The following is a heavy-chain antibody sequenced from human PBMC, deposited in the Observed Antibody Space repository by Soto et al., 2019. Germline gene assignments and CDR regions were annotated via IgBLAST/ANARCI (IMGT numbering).Heavy chain of an antibody. J-gene: IGHJ5*02. Sequence: QVQLQESGPGLVRPSETLSLTCSVSGDSMNSEYWTWIRQTPGKGLEWIGYIFPTGTTNYNPSLKSRGIITVDKSKNQISLALFSCTAADPANYYCARCMGYYESGRFDPTFDPWGPGTRGTVSS. V-gene: IGHV4-4*09. CDR2: IFPTGTT. D-gene: IGHD3-16*01. CDR3: ARCMGYYESGRFDPTFDP. CDR1: GDSMNSEY.